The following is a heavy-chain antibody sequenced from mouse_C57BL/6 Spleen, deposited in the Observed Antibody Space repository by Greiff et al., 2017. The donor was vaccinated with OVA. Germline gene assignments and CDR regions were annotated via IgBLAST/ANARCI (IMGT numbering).Heavy chain of an antibody. J-gene: IGHJ2*01. CDR1: GYTFTDYN. V-gene: IGHV1-22*01. Sequence: DVKLQESGPELVKPGASVKMSCKASGYTFTDYNMHWVKQSHGKSLEWIGYINPNNGGTSYNQKFKGKATLTVNKSSSTADMELRSLTSEDSAVYYCARSGHYYGSSKGYYFDYWGQGTTLTVSS. D-gene: IGHD1-1*01. CDR2: INPNNGGT. CDR3: ARSGHYYGSSKGYYFDY.